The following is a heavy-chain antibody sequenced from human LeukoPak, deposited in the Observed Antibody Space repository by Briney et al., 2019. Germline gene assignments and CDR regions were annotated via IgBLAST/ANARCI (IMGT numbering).Heavy chain of an antibody. CDR2: ISDSSSYI. CDR1: GFTFSSYS. D-gene: IGHD3-22*01. CDR3: ARDQFYYDSSAYSG. Sequence: AGGSLRLSCVASGFTFSSYSMNWVRQAPGKGLEWVSSISDSSSYIYYADSVKGRFTVSRDNAKNSLYLQMNSLRAEDTAVYYCARDQFYYDSSAYSGWGQGTLVTVSS. V-gene: IGHV3-21*01. J-gene: IGHJ4*02.